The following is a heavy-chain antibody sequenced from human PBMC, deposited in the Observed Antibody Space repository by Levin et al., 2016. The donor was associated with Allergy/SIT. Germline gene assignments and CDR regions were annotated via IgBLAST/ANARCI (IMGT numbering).Heavy chain of an antibody. D-gene: IGHD3-22*01. J-gene: IGHJ4*02. CDR3: ARGELDYYDSSTPFDY. Sequence: RQAPGKGLEWIGYIYHSGSTYYNPSLKSRVTISVDRSKNQFSLKLSSVTAADTAVYYCARGELDYYDSSTPFDYWGQGTLVTVSS. CDR2: IYHSGST. V-gene: IGHV4-30-2*01.